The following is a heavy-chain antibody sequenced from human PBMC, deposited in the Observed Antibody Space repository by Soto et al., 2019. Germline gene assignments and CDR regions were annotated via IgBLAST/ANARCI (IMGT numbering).Heavy chain of an antibody. J-gene: IGHJ4*02. V-gene: IGHV4-4*02. Sequence: SETLSLTCAVSGASVSSNNWWTWVRQPPGRGMEWIGEVHHSGGTNYSPSLKSRVTISLDKSRNQSSLKLNSVPAADTAVYYCTSRVAGRPYWGQGTLVTVSS. D-gene: IGHD6-6*01. CDR2: VHHSGGT. CDR3: TSRVAGRPY. CDR1: GASVSSNNW.